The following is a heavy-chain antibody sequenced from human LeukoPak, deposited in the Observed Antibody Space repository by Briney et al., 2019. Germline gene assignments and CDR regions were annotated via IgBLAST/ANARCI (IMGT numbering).Heavy chain of an antibody. D-gene: IGHD6-19*01. V-gene: IGHV3-20*04. CDR2: INWNGGST. CDR1: GFIFDDHG. Sequence: GGSLRLSCAASGFIFDDHGMSWVRQAPGKGLEWVSGINWNGGSTGYADSVKGRFTISRDNAKNSLYLQVDSLSAEDTAFYYCAKNLGSGWYFPFDYWGQGTLVTVSS. CDR3: AKNLGSGWYFPFDY. J-gene: IGHJ4*02.